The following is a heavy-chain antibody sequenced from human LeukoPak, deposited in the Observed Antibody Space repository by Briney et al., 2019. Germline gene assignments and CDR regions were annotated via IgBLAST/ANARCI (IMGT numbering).Heavy chain of an antibody. Sequence: ETLSLTCAVYGGSFSGYYWSWIRQPPGKGLEWVSAISGSGGSTYYADSVKGRFTISRDNSKNTLYLQMNSLRAEDTAVYYCAKVNYGDYDGSPFDYWGQGTLVTVSS. CDR1: GGSFSGYY. D-gene: IGHD4-17*01. J-gene: IGHJ4*02. CDR2: ISGSGGST. CDR3: AKVNYGDYDGSPFDY. V-gene: IGHV3-23*01.